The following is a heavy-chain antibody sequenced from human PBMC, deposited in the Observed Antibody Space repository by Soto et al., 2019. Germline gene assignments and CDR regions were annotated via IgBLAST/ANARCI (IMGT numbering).Heavy chain of an antibody. J-gene: IGHJ4*02. D-gene: IGHD3-16*01. CDR2: ISWNSGSI. V-gene: IGHV3-9*01. Sequence: AGGSLRLSCAASGFTFDDYAMHWVRQAPGKGLEWVSGISWNSGSIGYADSVKGRFTISRDNAKNSLYLQMNSLRAEDTALYYCAKDVGRLLLGSNYWGQVILVTVS. CDR3: AKDVGRLLLGSNY. CDR1: GFTFDDYA.